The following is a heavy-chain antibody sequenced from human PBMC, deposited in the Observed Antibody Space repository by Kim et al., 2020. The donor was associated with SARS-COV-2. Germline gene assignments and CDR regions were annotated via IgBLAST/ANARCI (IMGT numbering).Heavy chain of an antibody. J-gene: IGHJ4*02. CDR3: ARDLGNPLRNFDY. V-gene: IGHV1-18*01. D-gene: IGHD1-1*01. Sequence: NLAQKFQGRVTMTTDTATRTAYMELRSLSSDDTTVYYCARDLGNPLRNFDYWGQGALVTVSS.